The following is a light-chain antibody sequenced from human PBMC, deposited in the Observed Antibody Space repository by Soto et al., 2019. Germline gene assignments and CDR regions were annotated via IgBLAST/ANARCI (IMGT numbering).Light chain of an antibody. Sequence: DIQMTQSPPSLSAYVGDRVIITCRASQSISNRLNWYQQQPGKAPKLLIYTASTLEGGVPSRFSGSGSGTDFTLTINSLQPEDFATYYCQQSYTVPITFGPGTTVDIK. J-gene: IGKJ3*01. CDR3: QQSYTVPIT. CDR2: TAS. V-gene: IGKV1-39*01. CDR1: QSISNR.